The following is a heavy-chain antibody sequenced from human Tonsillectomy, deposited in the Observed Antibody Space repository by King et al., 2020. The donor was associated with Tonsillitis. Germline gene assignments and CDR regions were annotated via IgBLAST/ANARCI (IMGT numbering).Heavy chain of an antibody. CDR3: ARHFAHFSDTSGYYFRHYFDY. V-gene: IGHV4-39*01. CDR1: GASISDPVYH. J-gene: IGHJ4*02. Sequence: QLQESGPGLVKPSETLSLTCTVSGASISDPVYHWAWIRQSPGKGWEWIGSLYYRGNTYYNPSLTSGVTIYVGSSKNHFFLNRTSWTAADTAVYYCARHFAHFSDTSGYYFRHYFDYWGQGSLVTVSS. D-gene: IGHD3-22*01. CDR2: LYYRGNT.